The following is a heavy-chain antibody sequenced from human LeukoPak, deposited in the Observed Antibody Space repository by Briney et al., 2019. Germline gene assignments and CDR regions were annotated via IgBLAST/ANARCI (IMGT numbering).Heavy chain of an antibody. CDR1: GGTFSSYA. CDR2: IIPIFGTA. J-gene: IGHJ6*04. CDR3: AREMEWGMGSHDDQPPLVPAAMRGGYYYYGMDV. D-gene: IGHD2-2*01. Sequence: SVKVSCKASGGTFSSYAISWVRQAPAQGLEWMGGIIPIFGTAYYAQKLQGRVTITPDKSTSTAYMELSSLRSEDTAVYYCAREMEWGMGSHDDQPPLVPAAMRGGYYYYGMDVWGKGTTVTVSS. V-gene: IGHV1-69*06.